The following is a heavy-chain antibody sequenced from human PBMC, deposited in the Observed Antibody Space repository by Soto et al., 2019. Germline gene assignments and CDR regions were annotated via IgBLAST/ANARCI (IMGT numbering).Heavy chain of an antibody. J-gene: IGHJ4*02. CDR2: IYYSGST. V-gene: IGHV4-39*01. D-gene: IGHD2-8*01. CDR1: GGSISSSSYY. Sequence: SETLSLTCTVSGGSISSSSYYWGWIRQPPGKGLEWIGSIYYSGSTYYNPSLKSRVTISVDTSKNQFSLKLSSVTAADTAVYYCARQDCTNGVCYMAPHYFDYWSQGTLVTVSS. CDR3: ARQDCTNGVCYMAPHYFDY.